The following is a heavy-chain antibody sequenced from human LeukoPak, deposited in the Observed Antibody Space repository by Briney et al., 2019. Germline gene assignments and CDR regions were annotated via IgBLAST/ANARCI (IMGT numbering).Heavy chain of an antibody. J-gene: IGHJ6*02. Sequence: SETLSLTCTVSGGSISSGGYYWSWIRQHPGKGLEWIGYIYYSGSTYYNPSLKSRVTISVDTSKSQFSLKLSSVTAADTAVYYCARRITMVRGVLYYYGMDVWGQGATVTVSS. CDR2: IYYSGST. V-gene: IGHV4-31*03. CDR3: ARRITMVRGVLYYYGMDV. D-gene: IGHD3-10*01. CDR1: GGSISSGGYY.